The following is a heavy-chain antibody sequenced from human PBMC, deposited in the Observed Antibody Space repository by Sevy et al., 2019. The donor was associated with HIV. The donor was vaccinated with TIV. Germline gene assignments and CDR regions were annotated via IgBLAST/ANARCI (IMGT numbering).Heavy chain of an antibody. J-gene: IGHJ6*02. D-gene: IGHD7-27*01. CDR1: EFTLSSYG. CDR2: ISEDGSNK. CDR3: AKERNWGSNYYYGMDV. V-gene: IGHV3-30*18. Sequence: GGSLRLSCEASEFTLSSYGMDWVRQAPGRGLEWVAGISEDGSNKNYADSVKGRFIISRDNPKKTLYLQMNSLRPDDTAVYRCAKERNWGSNYYYGMDVWGQGTTVTVSS.